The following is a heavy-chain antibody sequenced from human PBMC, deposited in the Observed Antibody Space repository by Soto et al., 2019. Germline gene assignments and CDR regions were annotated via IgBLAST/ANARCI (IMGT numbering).Heavy chain of an antibody. CDR1: GNSISSYF. J-gene: IGHJ3*01. CDR2: IYDSGDT. D-gene: IGHD2-21*01. CDR3: VSSLSAIYGDAFDV. V-gene: IGHV4-59*01. Sequence: ETLSLTCSVSGNSISSYFRSWIRQTPGKGLEWVGFIYDSGDTQYNPSLESRATISLDTSKSQFSLRLRSATAADTAMYYCVSSLSAIYGDAFDVWGRGTMVTVSS.